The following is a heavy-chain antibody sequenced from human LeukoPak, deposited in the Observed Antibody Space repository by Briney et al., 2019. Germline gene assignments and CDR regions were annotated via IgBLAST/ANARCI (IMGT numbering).Heavy chain of an antibody. V-gene: IGHV4-59*01. CDR3: ARATYYYDSSGYYSGAEFDY. CDR1: GGSISSYY. CDR2: IYYSGST. J-gene: IGHJ4*02. Sequence: PSEALSLTCTVSGGSISSYYWSWIRQPPGKGLEWIGYIYYSGSTNYNPSLKSRVTISVDTSKNQFSLKLSSVTAADTAVYYCARATYYYDSSGYYSGAEFDYWGQGTLVNVSS. D-gene: IGHD3-22*01.